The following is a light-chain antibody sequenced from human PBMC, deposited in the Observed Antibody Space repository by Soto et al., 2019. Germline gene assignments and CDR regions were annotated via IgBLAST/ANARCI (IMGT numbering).Light chain of an antibody. Sequence: QSVLTQPPSASGTPGQRVTISCSGSSSNIGTNTVNWYQQLPGTAPKLLIYSNNLRPSGVPDRFSGSKSGTSASLAISGLLSEDEADYYCAAWDDSLNRVFGGGTKLTVL. V-gene: IGLV1-44*01. CDR3: AAWDDSLNRV. J-gene: IGLJ2*01. CDR1: SSNIGTNT. CDR2: SNN.